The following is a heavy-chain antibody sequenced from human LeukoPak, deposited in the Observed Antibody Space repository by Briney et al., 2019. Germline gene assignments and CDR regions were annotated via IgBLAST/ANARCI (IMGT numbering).Heavy chain of an antibody. V-gene: IGHV3-7*01. CDR1: GFTFSSYW. D-gene: IGHD2-2*02. CDR2: IKQDGSEK. Sequence: GGSLRLSCAASGFTFSSYWMSWVRQAPGKGLEWVANIKQDGSEKYYVDSVKGRFTISRDNAKNSLYLQMNSLRAEDTAVYYCARGGIVVVPAARPLDCWGQGTLVTVSS. CDR3: ARGGIVVVPAARPLDC. J-gene: IGHJ4*02.